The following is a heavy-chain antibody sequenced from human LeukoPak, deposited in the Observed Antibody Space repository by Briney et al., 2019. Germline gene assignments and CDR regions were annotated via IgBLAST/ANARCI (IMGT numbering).Heavy chain of an antibody. CDR3: GTGMFREPLNDY. D-gene: IGHD3-10*02. CDR2: IIPMFGTA. Sequence: GASVKVSCKASGYTFTGYYMHWVRQAPGQGLEWMGGIIPMFGTANYTQKVQGRVTITADESTSTAYMELSSLRSEDTAVYYCGTGMFREPLNDYWGPGTLVTVSS. V-gene: IGHV1-69*13. CDR1: GYTFTGYY. J-gene: IGHJ4*02.